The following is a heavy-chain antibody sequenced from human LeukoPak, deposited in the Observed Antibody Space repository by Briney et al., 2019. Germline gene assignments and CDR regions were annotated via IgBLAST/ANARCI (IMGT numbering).Heavy chain of an antibody. CDR3: AKRMGPSIAATDLDY. CDR2: ISYDGSNK. CDR1: GFAFSTFG. V-gene: IGHV3-30*18. J-gene: IGHJ4*02. D-gene: IGHD6-13*01. Sequence: GGSLRLSCAASGFAFSTFGMEWVRQAPGKGLEWVAVISYDGSNKYYADSVKGRFTVSRDNSKNTLYLQMNSLRVEDTAVYYCAKRMGPSIAATDLDYWGQGTLVTVSS.